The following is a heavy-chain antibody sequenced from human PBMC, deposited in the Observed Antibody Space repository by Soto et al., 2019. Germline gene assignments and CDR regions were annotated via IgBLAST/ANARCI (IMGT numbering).Heavy chain of an antibody. J-gene: IGHJ6*02. CDR1: GYTFTSYG. V-gene: IGHV1-18*01. CDR2: ISAYNGNT. Sequence: GASVKVSCKASGYTFTSYGISWVRQAPGQGLEWMGWISAYNGNTNYAQKLQGRVTMTTDTSTSTAYMELRSLRSDDTAVYYCARDRCSSTSCYGVYYYYGMDVWGQGTTVTVSS. D-gene: IGHD2-2*01. CDR3: ARDRCSSTSCYGVYYYYGMDV.